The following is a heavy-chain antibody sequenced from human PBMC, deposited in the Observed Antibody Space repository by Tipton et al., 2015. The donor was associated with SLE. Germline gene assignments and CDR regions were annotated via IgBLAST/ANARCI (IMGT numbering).Heavy chain of an antibody. Sequence: TLSLTCTVSGGSISSYYWSWIRQPPGKGLEWIGYIYYSGSTNYNPSPKSRVTISVDTSKNQFSLKLSSVTAADTAVYYCARTDYGDYGGYYYYGMDVWGQGTTVTVSS. V-gene: IGHV4-59*07. CDR3: ARTDYGDYGGYYYYGMDV. CDR1: GGSISSYY. J-gene: IGHJ6*02. CDR2: IYYSGST. D-gene: IGHD4-17*01.